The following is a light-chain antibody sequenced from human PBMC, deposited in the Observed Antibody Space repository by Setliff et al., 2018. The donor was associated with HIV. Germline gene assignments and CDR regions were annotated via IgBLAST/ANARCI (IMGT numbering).Light chain of an antibody. CDR2: DFS. Sequence: QSVLTQPASVSGSPGQSITISCTGTSSDVGTYNFVSWYQQHPGKAPKLMIHDFSYRPSGVSNRFSGSKSGNAASLTISGLQAEDEADYYCSSYTSRTPLYVFGTGTKVTVL. CDR1: SSDVGTYNF. J-gene: IGLJ1*01. CDR3: SSYTSRTPLYV. V-gene: IGLV2-14*03.